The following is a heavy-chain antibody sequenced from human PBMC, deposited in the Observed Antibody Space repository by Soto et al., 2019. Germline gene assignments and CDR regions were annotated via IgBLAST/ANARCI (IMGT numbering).Heavy chain of an antibody. J-gene: IGHJ5*02. V-gene: IGHV4-34*01. Sequence: SETLSLTCAVYGGSFSGYYWSWIRQPPGKGLEWIGEINHSGSTNYNPSLKSRVTISVDTSKNQFSLKLSSVTAADTAVYYCARCGETNWFDPRGQGTLVTVSS. CDR2: INHSGST. CDR3: ARCGETNWFDP. D-gene: IGHD3-10*01. CDR1: GGSFSGYY.